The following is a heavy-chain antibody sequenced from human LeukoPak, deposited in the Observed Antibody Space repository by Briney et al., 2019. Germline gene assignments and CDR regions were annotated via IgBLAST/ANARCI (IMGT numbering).Heavy chain of an antibody. CDR3: ARDHAGRKAWVEFDP. Sequence: GGSLRLSCAASGITVSQNDMSWVRQAPGRGLEWVSLIYADGATHYADSVKGRFTISRDNSKNTVYLEMNSLRPEDTAVYFCARDHAGRKAWVEFDPRGQGTLVTVSS. D-gene: IGHD3-10*01. CDR1: GITVSQND. CDR2: IYADGAT. V-gene: IGHV3-66*02. J-gene: IGHJ5*02.